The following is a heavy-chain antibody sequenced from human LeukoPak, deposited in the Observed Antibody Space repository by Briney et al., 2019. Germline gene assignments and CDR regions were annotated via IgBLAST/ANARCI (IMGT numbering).Heavy chain of an antibody. J-gene: IGHJ4*02. CDR2: INPYSGVT. CDR1: GYTFTAYY. V-gene: IGHV1-2*02. D-gene: IGHD3-3*01. Sequence: ASVKVSCKASGYTFTAYYIHWVRQAPGQGLEWMGWINPYSGVTDCAQKFQGRVTMTRDTSISTAYMEQTRLRSDDTAVYYCARSHLPYYDFWSGYYFDYWGQGTLVTVSS. CDR3: ARSHLPYYDFWSGYYFDY.